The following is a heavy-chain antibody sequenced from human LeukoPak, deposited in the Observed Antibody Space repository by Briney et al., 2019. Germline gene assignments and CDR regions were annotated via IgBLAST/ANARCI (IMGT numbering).Heavy chain of an antibody. V-gene: IGHV3-30*02. CDR1: GFTFSSYG. CDR2: IRYDGSNK. D-gene: IGHD4-17*01. Sequence: GGSLRLSCAASGFTFSSYGMHWVRQAPGKGLEWVAFIRYDGSNKYYADSVKGRFTISRDNAKNALYLQMNSLRAEDTAVYYCARDYGDYAYYYYYYTDVWGKGTTVTVSS. CDR3: ARDYGDYAYYYYYYTDV. J-gene: IGHJ6*03.